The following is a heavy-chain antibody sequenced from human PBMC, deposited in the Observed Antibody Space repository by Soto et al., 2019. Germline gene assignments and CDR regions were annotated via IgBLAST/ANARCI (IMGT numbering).Heavy chain of an antibody. D-gene: IGHD2-15*01. CDR1: GGSFSGYY. CDR3: ARGSLRRRYCSGGSCYSGYGMDV. J-gene: IGHJ6*02. CDR2: INHSGST. V-gene: IGHV4-34*01. Sequence: LRETLSLTCAVYGGSFSGYYWSWIRQPPGKGLEWIGEINHSGSTNYNPSLKSRVTISVDTSKNQFSLKLSSVTAADTAVYYCARGSLRRRYCSGGSCYSGYGMDVWGQGTTVTVSS.